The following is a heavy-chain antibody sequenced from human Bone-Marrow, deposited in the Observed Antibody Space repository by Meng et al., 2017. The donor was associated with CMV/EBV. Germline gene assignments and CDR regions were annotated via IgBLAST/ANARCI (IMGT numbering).Heavy chain of an antibody. J-gene: IGHJ6*02. CDR1: GFTLSSSG. D-gene: IGHD2-8*01. Sequence: SVKVSSKASGFTLSSSGVHWVRQARGQRPEWIGWIVVGSGSTNYAQKFQERVTITRDMSTGTAYMELRSLRSEDTAVYYCATNPFSRFPYYYYGMDVWGQGPTVTFYS. CDR2: IVVGSGST. V-gene: IGHV1-58*01. CDR3: ATNPFSRFPYYYYGMDV.